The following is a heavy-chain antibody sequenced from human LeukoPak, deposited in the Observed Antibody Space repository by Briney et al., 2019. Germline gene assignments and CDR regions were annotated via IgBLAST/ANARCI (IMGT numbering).Heavy chain of an antibody. Sequence: GGSLRLSCAASGFTFSSYEMNWVRQAPGKGLEWVSYISSSGSTIYYADSVKGGFTISRDNAKNSLYLQMNSLRAEDTAVYYCARRGRFSLYFDYWGQGTLVTVSS. V-gene: IGHV3-48*03. CDR3: ARRGRFSLYFDY. CDR2: ISSSGSTI. D-gene: IGHD3-3*01. J-gene: IGHJ4*02. CDR1: GFTFSSYE.